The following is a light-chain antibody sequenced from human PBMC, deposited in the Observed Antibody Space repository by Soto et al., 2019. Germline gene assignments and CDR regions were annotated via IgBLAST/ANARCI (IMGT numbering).Light chain of an antibody. V-gene: IGKV1-5*01. CDR2: DAS. CDR1: QSISSW. CDR3: QQYYSYPRT. J-gene: IGKJ1*01. Sequence: DIQMTQSPSTLSASVGDGVTITCRASQSISSWLAWYQQKPGKAPKLLIYDASILESGVPSRFSGSESGTEFTLTISSLQPDDFATYYCQQYYSYPRTFGQGTKVDIK.